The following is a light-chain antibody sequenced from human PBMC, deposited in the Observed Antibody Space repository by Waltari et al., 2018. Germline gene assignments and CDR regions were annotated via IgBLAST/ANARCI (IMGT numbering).Light chain of an antibody. CDR2: GAS. CDR3: QQYNNWPPLT. Sequence: EIVMTQSPATLSLSPGERATLSCKASQNVSNNLARYQQKPGQAPRVLISGASTRATGVPSRFSGSGSGTEFTLTISSLQSEDIAVYYCQQYNNWPPLTFGGGTRVDIK. J-gene: IGKJ4*01. CDR1: QNVSNN. V-gene: IGKV3-15*01.